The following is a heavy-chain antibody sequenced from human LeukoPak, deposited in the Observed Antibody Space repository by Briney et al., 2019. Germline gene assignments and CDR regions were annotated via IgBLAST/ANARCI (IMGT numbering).Heavy chain of an antibody. CDR2: ISTSSSYI. CDR3: ARVYQGVSLFDGIDY. V-gene: IGHV3-21*01. CDR1: GFTFSSYS. J-gene: IGHJ4*02. D-gene: IGHD3-10*01. Sequence: GGSLRLSCAASGFTFSSYSVNWVRQAPGKGLEWVSSISTSSSYINYADSVKGRFTISGDNAKKSLYLQMNSLRAEDTAVYYCARVYQGVSLFDGIDYWGQGTLVTVSS.